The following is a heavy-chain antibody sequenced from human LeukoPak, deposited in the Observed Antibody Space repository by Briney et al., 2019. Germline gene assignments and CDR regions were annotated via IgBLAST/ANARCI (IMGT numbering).Heavy chain of an antibody. V-gene: IGHV4-39*07. CDR1: GGSISSSSYY. J-gene: IGHJ4*02. D-gene: IGHD3-3*01. Sequence: SETLSLTCTVSGGSISSSSYYWGWVRQPPGKGLEWIGSIYYSGSTYYNPSLKSRVTISVDTSKNQFSLKLSSVTAADTAVYYCARAGRITIFGVVMKNHDYWGQGTLVTVSS. CDR3: ARAGRITIFGVVMKNHDY. CDR2: IYYSGST.